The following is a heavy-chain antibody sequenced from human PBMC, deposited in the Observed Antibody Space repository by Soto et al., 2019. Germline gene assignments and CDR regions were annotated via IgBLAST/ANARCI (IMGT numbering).Heavy chain of an antibody. CDR2: MSPNSGNT. CDR1: GYTFTSYD. V-gene: IGHV1-8*01. CDR3: ARFRTSSSWPQVRYYYGMDV. J-gene: IGHJ6*02. D-gene: IGHD6-13*01. Sequence: QVQLVQSGAEVKKPGASVKVSCKASGYTFTSYDINWVRQATGQGLEWMGWMSPNSGNTGYAQKFQGRVTMTRNTSISTAYMELSSLRSEDTAVYYCARFRTSSSWPQVRYYYGMDVWGQGTTVTVSS.